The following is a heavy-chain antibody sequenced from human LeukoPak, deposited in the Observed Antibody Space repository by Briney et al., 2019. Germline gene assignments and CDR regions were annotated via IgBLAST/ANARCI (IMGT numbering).Heavy chain of an antibody. CDR3: ARDRYEGRDFYYYGMDV. Sequence: PSETLSLTCTVSGGSFSSGSYYWSWIRQPPGTGLEWIGYIYYSGSTNYNPSLKSRVTISVDTSKNQFSLKLNSVTAADTAVYYCARDRYEGRDFYYYGMDVWGQGTTVTVSS. CDR2: IYYSGST. CDR1: GGSFSSGSYY. J-gene: IGHJ6*02. V-gene: IGHV4-61*01. D-gene: IGHD1-14*01.